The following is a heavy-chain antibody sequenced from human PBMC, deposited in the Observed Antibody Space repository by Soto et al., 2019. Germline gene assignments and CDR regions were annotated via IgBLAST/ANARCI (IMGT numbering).Heavy chain of an antibody. CDR2: IKSDGNVT. CDR3: ARAAQFNYVGNFGFAY. V-gene: IGHV3-74*01. J-gene: IGHJ4*02. D-gene: IGHD4-4*01. Sequence: GGSLRSSFTASGFTFRSGWMHWVRQAPGKVLVLVSHIKSDGNVTSYAYSVKGRFKISRDNAKNTLYLQMNSLRAEDTAVSYCARAAQFNYVGNFGFAYWGQWTIVTVSS. CDR1: GFTFRSGW.